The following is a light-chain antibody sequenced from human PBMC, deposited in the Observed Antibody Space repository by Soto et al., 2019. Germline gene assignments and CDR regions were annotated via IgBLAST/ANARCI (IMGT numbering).Light chain of an antibody. Sequence: IQMTQSPSTLSASVGDRVTITCRASQRIDTWLAWYQQKPGEAPKVLIYKVSNLESGVPSRFSGSGSGTEFTLTISSLQPDDFATYYCQQYKSSWTFGQGTKVDIK. V-gene: IGKV1-5*03. CDR2: KVS. CDR1: QRIDTW. CDR3: QQYKSSWT. J-gene: IGKJ1*01.